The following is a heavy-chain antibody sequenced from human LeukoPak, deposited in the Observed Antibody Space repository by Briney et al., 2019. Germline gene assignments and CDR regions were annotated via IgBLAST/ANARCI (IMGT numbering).Heavy chain of an antibody. CDR1: DGSISSSSYY. V-gene: IGHV4-39*07. CDR2: IYYCGST. Sequence: SQSQSLTCTVSDGSISSSSYYWGWIRQPPGKGPEWIGSIYYCGSTYYNPPLKSRVTISVDTSKNQFSLKLSSATAADTAVYYCAREASIAAGIGPWGQGTMVTVSS. CDR3: AREASIAAGIGP. J-gene: IGHJ5*02. D-gene: IGHD6-6*01.